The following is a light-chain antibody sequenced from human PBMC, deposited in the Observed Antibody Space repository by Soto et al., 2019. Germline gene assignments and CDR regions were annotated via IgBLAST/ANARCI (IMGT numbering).Light chain of an antibody. Sequence: DIVMTQSPLSLPVTPGEPASISCRSSQSLLHSNGYNYLDWYLQKPGQSPQLLIYLGSNRASGVPDRFSGSGSCTDFTLKISRVEAEDVGVYYCMQALQDPYTFGQGTKLEIK. CDR3: MQALQDPYT. J-gene: IGKJ2*01. CDR1: QSLLHSNGYNY. V-gene: IGKV2-28*01. CDR2: LGS.